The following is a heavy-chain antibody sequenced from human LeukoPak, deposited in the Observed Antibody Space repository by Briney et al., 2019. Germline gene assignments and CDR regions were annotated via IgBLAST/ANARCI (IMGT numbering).Heavy chain of an antibody. D-gene: IGHD3-16*02. Sequence: SGPTLVNPTQTLTLTCTFSGFSLSTSGVGVGWIRQPPGKALEWLALIYWNDDKRYSPSLKSRLTITKDTSKNQVVLTMTNMDPVDTATYYCAHRQRSYDYVWGSYLEGHWFDPWGQGTLVTVSS. V-gene: IGHV2-5*01. CDR3: AHRQRSYDYVWGSYLEGHWFDP. J-gene: IGHJ5*02. CDR1: GFSLSTSGVG. CDR2: IYWNDDK.